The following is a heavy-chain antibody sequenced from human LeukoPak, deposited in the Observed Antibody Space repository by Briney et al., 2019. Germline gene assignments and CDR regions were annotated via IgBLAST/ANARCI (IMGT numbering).Heavy chain of an antibody. D-gene: IGHD3-22*01. CDR2: IKQDGSEK. V-gene: IGHV3-7*01. Sequence: PGGSLRLSCAASGFTFSSYWMSWVRQAPGKGLEWVANIKQDGSEKYYVDPVKGRFTISRDNAKNSLYLQMNSLRAEDTAVYYCASRGRNSSGYEDYWGQGTLVTVSS. J-gene: IGHJ4*02. CDR1: GFTFSSYW. CDR3: ASRGRNSSGYEDY.